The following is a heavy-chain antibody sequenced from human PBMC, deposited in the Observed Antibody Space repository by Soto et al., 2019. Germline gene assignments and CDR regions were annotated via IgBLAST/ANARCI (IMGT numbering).Heavy chain of an antibody. D-gene: IGHD6-19*01. Sequence: QVQLQESGPGLVKPSETLSLTCTVSGGSVSSGSYYWSWIRQPPGKGLEWIGYIYYSGSTNYNPSLKIRVTKSIDTSKNRFSLKLSSVTAADTAVYYCARDPTRRLAVAGTSWGQGTLVTVSS. CDR3: ARDPTRRLAVAGTS. CDR1: GGSVSSGSYY. J-gene: IGHJ4*02. CDR2: IYYSGST. V-gene: IGHV4-61*01.